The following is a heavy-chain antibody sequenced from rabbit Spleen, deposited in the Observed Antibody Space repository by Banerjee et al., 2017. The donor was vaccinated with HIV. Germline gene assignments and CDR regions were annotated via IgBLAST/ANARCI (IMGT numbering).Heavy chain of an antibody. CDR2: INAVTGKA. V-gene: IGHV1S45*01. CDR3: ARGIPYGYAGDSYPPYGMDL. D-gene: IGHD6-1*01. Sequence: QQQLVESGGGLVKPEGSLKLSCTASRFSFSNKAVMCWVRQAPGKGLEWIACINAVTGKAVYANWAKGRSTFSKTSSTTVTLQMTSLAAADTATCFCARGIPYGYAGDSYPPYGMDLWGPGTLVTVS. J-gene: IGHJ6*01. CDR1: RFSFSNKAV.